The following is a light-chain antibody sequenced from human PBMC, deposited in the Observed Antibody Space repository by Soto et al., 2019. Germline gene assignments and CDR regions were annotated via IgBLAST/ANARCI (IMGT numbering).Light chain of an antibody. CDR3: QQYNNWPQT. J-gene: IGKJ1*01. CDR2: GAS. V-gene: IGKV3-15*01. CDR1: QSVSTN. Sequence: EIVMTQSPATLSVSPGERATLSCMTIQSVSTNLAWYQQRPGQAPRLVIYGASTRDTGIPARFSGSGSGTEFTLTISSLQSEDFEEYQCQQYNNWPQTFGQGTKVDIK.